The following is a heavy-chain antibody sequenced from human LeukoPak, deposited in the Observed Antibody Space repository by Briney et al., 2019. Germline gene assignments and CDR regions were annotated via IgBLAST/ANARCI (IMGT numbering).Heavy chain of an antibody. Sequence: ASVKVSCKASGYTFTSYGISWVRQAPGQGLEWMGWISAYNGNTNYAQKLQGRVTMTTDTSTSTAYMELRSLRSDDTAVYYCARAHGVAAIFDYYYYGMDVWGQGTTVTVSS. CDR3: ARAHGVAAIFDYYYYGMDV. D-gene: IGHD2-15*01. V-gene: IGHV1-18*01. CDR1: GYTFTSYG. J-gene: IGHJ6*02. CDR2: ISAYNGNT.